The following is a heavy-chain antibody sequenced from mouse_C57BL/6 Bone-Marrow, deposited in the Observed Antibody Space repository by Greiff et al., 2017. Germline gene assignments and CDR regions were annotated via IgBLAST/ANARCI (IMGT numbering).Heavy chain of an antibody. CDR2: INPYNGGT. Sequence: EVKLQQSGPVLVKPGASVKMSCKASGYTFTDYYMNWVKQSPGKSLEWIGVINPYNGGTTYNQKFKGKATLTVDKSSSTAYMELNSLTSEDSAVYYCARIYYDLVSDYYAMDYWGQGTSVTVSS. CDR3: ARIYYDLVSDYYAMDY. CDR1: GYTFTDYY. V-gene: IGHV1-19*01. D-gene: IGHD2-4*01. J-gene: IGHJ4*01.